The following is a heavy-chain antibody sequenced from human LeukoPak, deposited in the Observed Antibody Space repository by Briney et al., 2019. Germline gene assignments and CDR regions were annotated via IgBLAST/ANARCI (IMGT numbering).Heavy chain of an antibody. CDR3: ARDPSLYYDILTGYYIGPGGAFDI. CDR2: IIPIFGTA. D-gene: IGHD3-9*01. V-gene: IGHV1-69*06. CDR1: GYTFTSYD. J-gene: IGHJ3*02. Sequence: GASVKVSCKASGYTFTSYDINWVRQAPGQGLEWMGGIIPIFGTANYAQKFQGRVTITADKSTSTAYMELSSLRSEDTAVYYCARDPSLYYDILTGYYIGPGGAFDIWGQGTMVTVSS.